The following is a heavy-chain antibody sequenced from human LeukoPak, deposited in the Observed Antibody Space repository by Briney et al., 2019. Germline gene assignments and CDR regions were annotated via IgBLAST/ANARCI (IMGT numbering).Heavy chain of an antibody. Sequence: SETLSLTCTVSGYSISSGYFWGWIRQPPGKGLEWIGSFYHSGITYYNPSLKSRVTIFVDKSKTQFSLKLSSVTAADTAVYYCARLSLKVLEWSPTKGKETHYFDYWGQGTLVTVSS. D-gene: IGHD3-3*01. V-gene: IGHV4-38-2*02. CDR2: FYHSGIT. CDR1: GYSISSGYF. J-gene: IGHJ4*02. CDR3: ARLSLKVLEWSPTKGKETHYFDY.